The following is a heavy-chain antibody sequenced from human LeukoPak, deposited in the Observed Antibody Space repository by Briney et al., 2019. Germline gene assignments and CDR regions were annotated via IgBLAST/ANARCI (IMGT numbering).Heavy chain of an antibody. CDR3: ASLWGSYLRYYYYYMDV. Sequence: PSETLSLTCAVYGGSFSGYYWSWIRQPPGKGLEWIGEINHSGSTNYNPSLKSRVTISVDTSKNQFSLKLSSVTAADTAVYYCASLWGSYLRYYYYYMDVWGKGATVTISS. V-gene: IGHV4-34*01. D-gene: IGHD3-16*02. CDR1: GGSFSGYY. J-gene: IGHJ6*03. CDR2: INHSGST.